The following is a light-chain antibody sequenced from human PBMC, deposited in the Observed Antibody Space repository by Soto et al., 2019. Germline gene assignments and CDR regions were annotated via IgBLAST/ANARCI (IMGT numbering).Light chain of an antibody. CDR1: QRLSISY. V-gene: IGKV3-20*01. CDR3: QQYADSFT. CDR2: AAS. J-gene: IGKJ3*01. Sequence: EIVLTQSPGTLSLSPGERATLSCRASQRLSISYLTWYQQKPGQAPRLLIYAASSRAAGVPDRFSGSGSGTDFTLTISRLEPEDFAVYYCQQYADSFTFGPGTKVDIK.